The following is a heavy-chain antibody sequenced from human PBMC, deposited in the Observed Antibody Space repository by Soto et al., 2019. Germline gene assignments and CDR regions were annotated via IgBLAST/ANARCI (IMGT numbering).Heavy chain of an antibody. D-gene: IGHD6-13*01. Sequence: SETLCLTCTVSGGSISSYYWSWIRQPPGKGLEWIGYIYYSGSTNYNPSLKSRVTISVDTSKNQFSLKLSSVTAADTAVYYCARGIPYYYGMDVWGQGTTVTVSS. V-gene: IGHV4-59*01. CDR2: IYYSGST. CDR1: GGSISSYY. CDR3: ARGIPYYYGMDV. J-gene: IGHJ6*02.